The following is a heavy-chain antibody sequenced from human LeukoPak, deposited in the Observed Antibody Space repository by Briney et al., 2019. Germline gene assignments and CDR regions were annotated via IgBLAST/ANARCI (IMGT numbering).Heavy chain of an antibody. V-gene: IGHV3-13*01. CDR3: VRALTGENAFDI. D-gene: IGHD3-16*01. CDR1: GFRFRSYE. J-gene: IGHJ3*02. Sequence: GGSLRLSCAASGFRFRSYEMHWVRQATGKGLEWVSAIYNIGDTFYTEYVKGRFTISREDAKNPLYLQMSSLRAGDTAVYYCVRALTGENAFDIWGQGTMVTVSS. CDR2: IYNIGDT.